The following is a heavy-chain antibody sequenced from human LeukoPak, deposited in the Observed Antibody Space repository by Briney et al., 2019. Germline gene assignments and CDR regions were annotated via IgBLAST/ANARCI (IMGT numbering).Heavy chain of an antibody. CDR2: INPNSGGT. V-gene: IGHV1-2*02. CDR3: ARRGAVAGTWGAFDI. D-gene: IGHD6-19*01. Sequence: GASVKVSCKASGYTFTGYYMHWVRQAPGQGLEWMGWINPNSGGTNYAQKFQGRVTMTRDTSISTAYMELSRLRSDDTAVYYCARRGAVAGTWGAFDIWGQGTMVTVSS. CDR1: GYTFTGYY. J-gene: IGHJ3*02.